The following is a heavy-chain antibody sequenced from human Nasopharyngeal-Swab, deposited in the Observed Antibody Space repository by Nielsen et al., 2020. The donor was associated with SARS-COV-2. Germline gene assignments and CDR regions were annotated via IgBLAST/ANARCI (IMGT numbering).Heavy chain of an antibody. D-gene: IGHD3/OR15-3a*01. J-gene: IGHJ4*02. CDR1: RFSFSDYY. CDR3: ARGLRGRTDFDY. Sequence: GESLKISCAASRFSFSDYYISWIRQAPGKGLEWVSYISTTGTTMYYADSVKGRFIISRDNAKNSLFLQMNSLRAEDTAVYYCARGLRGRTDFDYWGQGTLVTVSS. V-gene: IGHV3-11*01. CDR2: ISTTGTTM.